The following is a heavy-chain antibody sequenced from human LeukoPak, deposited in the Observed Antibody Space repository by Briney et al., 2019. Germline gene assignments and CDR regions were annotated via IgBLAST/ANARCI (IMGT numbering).Heavy chain of an antibody. V-gene: IGHV4-39*01. J-gene: IGHJ4*02. CDR2: IYDGGST. D-gene: IGHD2-15*01. Sequence: PSETLSLTCTVSGGSISSSSYYWGWIRHPPGKGLEWIGSIYDGGSTYYNPSLKSRVTISVDTSKNQFSLWLSSVTPADTAVYYCARQGAYCSGGTCYDFDYWGPGTLVIVSS. CDR3: ARQGAYCSGGTCYDFDY. CDR1: GGSISSSSYY.